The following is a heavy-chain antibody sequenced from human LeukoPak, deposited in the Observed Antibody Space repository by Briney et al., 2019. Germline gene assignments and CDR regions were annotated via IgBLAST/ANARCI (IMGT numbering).Heavy chain of an antibody. V-gene: IGHV3-66*01. Sequence: TGGSLRLSCAASGFTVSSNYMSWVRQAPGKGLEWVSVIYSGGSTYYADSVKGRFTISRDNSKNTLYLQMNSLRAEDTAVYYCARVDTVMAYYFDLWGQGTLVTVSS. D-gene: IGHD5-18*01. CDR2: IYSGGST. CDR1: GFTVSSNY. CDR3: ARVDTVMAYYFDL. J-gene: IGHJ4*02.